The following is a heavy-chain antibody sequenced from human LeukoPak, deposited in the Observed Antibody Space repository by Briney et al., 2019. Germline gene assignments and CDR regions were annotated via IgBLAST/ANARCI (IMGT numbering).Heavy chain of an antibody. D-gene: IGHD6-13*01. V-gene: IGHV3-48*03. Sequence: PGGSLRLSCAASGFTFSNYEMNWVRQAPGKGLEWVSYISSSGSTIYYADSLKGRFTMSRDNAKGSLYLQMNSLTVEDTAVYYCARDGAAGGFDVWGQGTMVTVSS. CDR2: ISSSGSTI. J-gene: IGHJ3*01. CDR1: GFTFSNYE. CDR3: ARDGAAGGFDV.